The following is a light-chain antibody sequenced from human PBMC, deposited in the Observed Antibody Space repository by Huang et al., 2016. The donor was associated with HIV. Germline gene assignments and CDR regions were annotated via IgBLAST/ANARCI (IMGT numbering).Light chain of an antibody. CDR1: QSVLYSVNNKNY. V-gene: IGKV4-1*01. CDR2: WAS. J-gene: IGKJ2*01. Sequence: DIVMTQSPDSLAVSVGERATINCKSSQSVLYSVNNKNYWAWYQQKPGQPPKLLVSWASTRESGVPDRFSGSGSGTDFTLTISSLQAEDVAVYYCQQYYNASYTFGQGTKLEIK. CDR3: QQYYNASYT.